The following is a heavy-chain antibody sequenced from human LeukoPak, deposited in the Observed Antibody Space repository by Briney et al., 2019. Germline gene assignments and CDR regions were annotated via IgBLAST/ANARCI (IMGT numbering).Heavy chain of an antibody. CDR2: INPNSGGT. CDR1: GGTFSSYA. V-gene: IGHV1-2*02. Sequence: ASVKVSCKASGGTFSSYAISWVRQAPGQGLEWMGWINPNSGGTNYAQKFQGRVTMTRDTSISTAYMELSRLRSDDTAVYYCARVPAAIPYYYYYMDVWGKGTTVTVSS. J-gene: IGHJ6*03. D-gene: IGHD2-2*01. CDR3: ARVPAAIPYYYYYMDV.